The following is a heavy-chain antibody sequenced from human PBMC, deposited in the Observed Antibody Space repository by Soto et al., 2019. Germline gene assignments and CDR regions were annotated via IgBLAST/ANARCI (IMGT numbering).Heavy chain of an antibody. CDR3: ARDLGYCSGGSCPTDYYGMDV. CDR1: GYTFTGYY. Sequence: EASVKVSCKASGYTFTGYYMHWVRQAPGQGLEWMGWINPNSGGTNYAQKFQGWVTMTRDTSISTAYMELSRLRSDDTAVYYCARDLGYCSGGSCPTDYYGMDVWGQGTTVTVSS. J-gene: IGHJ6*02. CDR2: INPNSGGT. D-gene: IGHD2-15*01. V-gene: IGHV1-2*04.